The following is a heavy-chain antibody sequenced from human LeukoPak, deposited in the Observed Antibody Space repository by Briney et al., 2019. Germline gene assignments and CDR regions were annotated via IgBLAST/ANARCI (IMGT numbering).Heavy chain of an antibody. D-gene: IGHD2-15*01. Sequence: RGSLRLSCAASGFTFISYAMSWVRQAPGKGLEWVSAISGSGGSTYYADSVKGRFTVSRDNSKNTLYLQMNSLRAEDTAVYYCARQYCSGGSCYSPPFDYWGQGTLVTVSS. V-gene: IGHV3-23*01. CDR1: GFTFISYA. CDR3: ARQYCSGGSCYSPPFDY. CDR2: ISGSGGST. J-gene: IGHJ4*02.